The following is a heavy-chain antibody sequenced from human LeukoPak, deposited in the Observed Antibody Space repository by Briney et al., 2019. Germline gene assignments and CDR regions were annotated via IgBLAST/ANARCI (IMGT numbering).Heavy chain of an antibody. V-gene: IGHV3-64*01. CDR2: ISSDGGST. J-gene: IGHJ4*02. CDR3: VRKSSPSVMTGTIPDYFDH. Sequence: GGSLRLSCAASGFTFSSYAMYWVRQAPGKGLEFVSAISSDGGSTYFANSVKGRFTISRDNSKNTLFLQMGSLRAEDMAFYYCVRKSSPSVMTGTIPDYFDHWGQGTLVSVSS. CDR1: GFTFSSYA. D-gene: IGHD1-1*01.